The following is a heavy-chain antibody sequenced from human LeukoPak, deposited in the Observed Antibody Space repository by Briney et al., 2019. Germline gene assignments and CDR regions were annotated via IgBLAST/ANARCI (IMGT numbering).Heavy chain of an antibody. CDR3: ARFTPQGSGWGGYNRFDP. V-gene: IGHV4-59*01. Sequence: PSETLSLTCTVSGCSISSYYGNWVRQPPGKGLEWIGYIYYSGSTNYNAALKSGGIITVDTSKNHFSLTLTSLTAAVTALYSCARFTPQGSGWGGYNRFDPWGQGTLVTVSS. J-gene: IGHJ5*02. CDR1: GCSISSYY. CDR2: IYYSGST. D-gene: IGHD5-18*01.